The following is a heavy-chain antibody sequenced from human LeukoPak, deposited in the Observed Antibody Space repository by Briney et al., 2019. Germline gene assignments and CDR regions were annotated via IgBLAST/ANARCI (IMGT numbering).Heavy chain of an antibody. V-gene: IGHV1-46*01. Sequence: GASVKVSCKASGYTFTSDYMHWVRQAPGQGLEWMGIINPSGGSTSYAQKFQGRVTMTRDSSTSTVYMELSSLRSEDTAVYYCATLYSSSWYGSGNYFDYWGQGTLVTVSS. CDR2: INPSGGST. D-gene: IGHD6-13*01. CDR3: ATLYSSSWYGSGNYFDY. J-gene: IGHJ4*02. CDR1: GYTFTSDY.